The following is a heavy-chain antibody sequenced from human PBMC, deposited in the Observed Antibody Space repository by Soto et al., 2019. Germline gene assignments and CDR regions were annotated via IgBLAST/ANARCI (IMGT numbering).Heavy chain of an antibody. CDR2: VNADNGDT. Sequence: QVHLVQSGAEVKKPGASVKVSCKASGYTFIYYTIHWLRQAPGQRPEWMGWVNADNGDTRYSQKFQGRLTMTRDTSASTIYVELSSLTSEDTAVYFCARGPSSGSFDFWGQGTLVTVSS. D-gene: IGHD6-19*01. CDR3: ARGPSSGSFDF. J-gene: IGHJ4*02. V-gene: IGHV1-3*01. CDR1: GYTFIYYT.